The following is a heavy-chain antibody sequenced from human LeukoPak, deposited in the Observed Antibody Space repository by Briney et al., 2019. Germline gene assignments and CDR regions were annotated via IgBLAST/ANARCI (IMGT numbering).Heavy chain of an antibody. Sequence: SETLSLTCAASGGSISSSNWWSWVRQPPGKGLEWIGEIYHSGSTNYNPSLKSRVTISVDKSKSQFSLKLSSVTAADTAVYYCARVTPYYYYDSSGSLGSWGQGTLVTVSS. CDR1: GGSISSSNW. V-gene: IGHV4-4*02. J-gene: IGHJ5*02. CDR2: IYHSGST. D-gene: IGHD3-22*01. CDR3: ARVTPYYYYDSSGSLGS.